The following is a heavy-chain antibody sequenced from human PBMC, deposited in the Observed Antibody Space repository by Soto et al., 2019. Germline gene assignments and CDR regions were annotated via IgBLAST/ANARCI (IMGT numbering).Heavy chain of an antibody. CDR1: GGSISSADSY. J-gene: IGHJ6*02. V-gene: IGHV4-30-4*01. CDR3: DRVAPRKLTSPFYGMDV. Sequence: PSETLSLTCTVSGGSISSADSYWSWIRQPPGKGLEWIGYIYFVGSPYYNPSLKSRVTISLDTSKSQFSLSLSSVTAADTDVYWCDRVAPRKLTSPFYGMDVWGQGTTVTVSS. CDR2: IYFVGSP. D-gene: IGHD3-3*02.